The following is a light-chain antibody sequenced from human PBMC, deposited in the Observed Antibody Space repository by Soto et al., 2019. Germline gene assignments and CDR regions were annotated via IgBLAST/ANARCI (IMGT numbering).Light chain of an antibody. V-gene: IGLV2-23*02. CDR1: SSDIGSYNL. CDR2: EAT. Sequence: QSALTQPASVSGSPGQSITISCTGTSSDIGSYNLVSWYQQHPGKAPKLMIYEATKRPSGVSNRFSGSKSGNTASLTISGLQAEDEADYYCCLYASSSTFIFGGGSQLTVL. CDR3: CLYASSSTFI. J-gene: IGLJ2*01.